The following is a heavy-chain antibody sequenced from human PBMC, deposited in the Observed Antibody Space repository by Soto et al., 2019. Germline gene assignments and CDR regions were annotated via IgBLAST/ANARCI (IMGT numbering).Heavy chain of an antibody. CDR3: AGLKYVHSSDYLVH. CDR2: IYYSGST. V-gene: IGHV4-39*01. CDR1: GASISSSSYY. Sequence: SETLSLTCIVSGASISSSSYYWGWIRQPPGKGLEWIGSIYYSGSTYYNPSLKGRVTISVDTSKNQFSLKFYSVTAADTAVYYCAGLKYVHSSDYLVHWAQGTRVPVSS. J-gene: IGHJ4*02. D-gene: IGHD3-22*01.